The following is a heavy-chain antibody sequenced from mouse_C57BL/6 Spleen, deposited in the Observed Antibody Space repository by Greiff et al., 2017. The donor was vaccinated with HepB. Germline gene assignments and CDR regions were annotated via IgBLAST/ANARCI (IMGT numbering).Heavy chain of an antibody. V-gene: IGHV1-50*01. CDR2: IDPSDSYT. J-gene: IGHJ2*01. CDR1: GYTFTSYW. CDR3: AVLRVDY. D-gene: IGHD1-1*01. Sequence: VQLQQPGAELVKPGASVKLSCKASGYTFTSYWMQWVKQRPGQGLEWIGEIDPSDSYTNYNQKFKGKATLTVDTSSSTAYMQLSSLTSEDSAVYYCAVLRVDYWGQGTTLTVSS.